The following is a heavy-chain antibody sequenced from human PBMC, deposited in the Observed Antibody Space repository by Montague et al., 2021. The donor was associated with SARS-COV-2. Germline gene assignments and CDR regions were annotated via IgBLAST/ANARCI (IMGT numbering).Heavy chain of an antibody. J-gene: IGHJ4*02. CDR3: ARGVTNDD. D-gene: IGHD2-21*02. CDR2: INPHSGGT. V-gene: IGHV1-2*02. Sequence: SVKVSCKASGYIFSDYYVHWLRQAPGQGLEWMGWINPHSGGTNYAQKFQGRVTLTRDTSITTAYMDLSGLTSDDTAVYYCARGVTNDDWGRGTLVTVSS. CDR1: GYIFSDYY.